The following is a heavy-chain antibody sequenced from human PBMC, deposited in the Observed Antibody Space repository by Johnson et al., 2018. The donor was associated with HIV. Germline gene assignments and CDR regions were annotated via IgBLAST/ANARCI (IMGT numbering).Heavy chain of an antibody. CDR3: AKVAVATAAGGVALDI. D-gene: IGHD6-19*01. V-gene: IGHV3-74*02. CDR2: INSDCRST. Sequence: VQLVESGGGVVQPGRSLRLSCAVSGFTFNAHCMHWVRQAPGTGLVLVSRINSDCRSTYYADSVKGPFPLSRDNAKNTLYLQMNSLRAEDTAVYYCAKVAVATAAGGVALDIWGPGTMVTVS. CDR1: GFTFNAHC. J-gene: IGHJ3*02.